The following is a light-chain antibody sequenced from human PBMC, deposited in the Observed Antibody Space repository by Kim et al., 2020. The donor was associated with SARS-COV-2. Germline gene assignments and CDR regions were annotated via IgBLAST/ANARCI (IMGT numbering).Light chain of an antibody. J-gene: IGLJ3*02. CDR2: KDS. V-gene: IGLV3-27*01. Sequence: SVSPVQTARITCSGELLAKKYARWFQQKPGQAPVLVIYKDSERPSGIPERFSGSSSGTTVTLTISGAQVEDEADYYCYSAADNNWVFGGGTQLTVL. CDR3: YSAADNNWV. CDR1: LLAKKY.